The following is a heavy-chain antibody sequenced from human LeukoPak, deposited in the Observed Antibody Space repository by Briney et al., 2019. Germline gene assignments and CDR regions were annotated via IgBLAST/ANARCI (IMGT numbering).Heavy chain of an antibody. D-gene: IGHD5-18*01. CDR1: GFTFSSYS. V-gene: IGHV3-21*01. CDR3: ARWDDTYSYGSFSDFDY. J-gene: IGHJ4*02. Sequence: GGSLRLSCAASGFTFSSYSMNWVRQAPGKGLEWVSSISSRSSYIYYADSVKGRFTISRDNAKNSLYLQMNSLRAEDTAVYYCARWDDTYSYGSFSDFDYWGQGTLVTVSS. CDR2: ISSRSSYI.